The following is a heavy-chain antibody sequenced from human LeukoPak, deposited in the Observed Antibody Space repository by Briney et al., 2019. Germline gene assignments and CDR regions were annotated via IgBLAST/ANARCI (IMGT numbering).Heavy chain of an antibody. CDR2: ISAYNGNT. CDR3: ARDGPVFSEPPLDY. D-gene: IGHD3-3*01. Sequence: ASVTVSCKASGYTFTSYGISWVRQAPGQGLEWMGWISAYNGNTNYAQNLQGRVTMTTDTSTSTAYMELRSLRSDDTAVYYCARDGPVFSEPPLDYWGQGPLVTVSS. J-gene: IGHJ4*02. V-gene: IGHV1-18*04. CDR1: GYTFTSYG.